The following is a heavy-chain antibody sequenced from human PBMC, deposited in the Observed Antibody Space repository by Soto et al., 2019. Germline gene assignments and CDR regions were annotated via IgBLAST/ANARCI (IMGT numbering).Heavy chain of an antibody. J-gene: IGHJ3*02. D-gene: IGHD2-8*02. CDR3: AKATATGGGAFDI. CDR1: GFICGSYD. CDR2: ILVDGRT. Sequence: GGSLRLSCAASGFICGSYDMGWVRQAPGKGLEWVSTILVDGRTFYVDSVKGRFTISRDSSQNTVYLQMNSLTAGDTALYYCAKATATGGGAFDICGQGTKVTVSS. V-gene: IGHV3-23*01.